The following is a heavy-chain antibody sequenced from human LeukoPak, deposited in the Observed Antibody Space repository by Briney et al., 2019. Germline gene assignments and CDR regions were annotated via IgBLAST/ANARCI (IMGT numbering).Heavy chain of an antibody. Sequence: SETLSLTCTVSGGSISGSYWSWIRQSPGKGLEWIGYIYYNGNTDYNPSLRSRLTMSVDTSKSQFSLKLTSVTAADTALYYCAKGGWSLDIWGQGTMVTVPS. V-gene: IGHV4-59*01. J-gene: IGHJ3*02. CDR3: AKGGWSLDI. D-gene: IGHD6-19*01. CDR1: GGSISGSY. CDR2: IYYNGNT.